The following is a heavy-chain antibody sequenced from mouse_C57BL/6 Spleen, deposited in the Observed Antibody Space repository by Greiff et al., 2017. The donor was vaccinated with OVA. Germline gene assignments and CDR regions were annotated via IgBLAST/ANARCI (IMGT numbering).Heavy chain of an antibody. CDR2: INPGSGGT. CDR1: GYAFTNYL. V-gene: IGHV1-54*01. D-gene: IGHD4-1*01. Sequence: QVQLQQSGAELVRPGTSVKVSCKASGYAFTNYLIEWVKQRPGQGLEWIGVINPGSGGTNHNEKFKGKATLTADKSSSTAYMQLSSLTSEDSAVYFCARSKRSSGTEFAYWGQGTLVTVSA. J-gene: IGHJ3*01. CDR3: ARSKRSSGTEFAY.